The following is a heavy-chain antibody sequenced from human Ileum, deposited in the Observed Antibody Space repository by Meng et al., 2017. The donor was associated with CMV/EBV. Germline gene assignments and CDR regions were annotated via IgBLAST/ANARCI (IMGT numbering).Heavy chain of an antibody. CDR3: ARGGSSAYGFDY. V-gene: IGHV4-61*02. J-gene: IGHJ4*02. CDR2: FYTTGSI. D-gene: IGHD5-12*01. CDR1: GGSISSGNYY. Sequence: QVQLQESGPGLVKPSQTLSLTCTVSGGSISSGNYYWSWIRQPAGKGLEWIGRFYTTGSIDYNPSLKSRVTISVDTSKNQFSLNLSSVTAADTAVYYCARGGSSAYGFDYWGQGTLVTVSS.